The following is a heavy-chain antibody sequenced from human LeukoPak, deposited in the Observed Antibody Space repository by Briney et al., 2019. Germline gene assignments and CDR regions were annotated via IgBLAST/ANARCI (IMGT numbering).Heavy chain of an antibody. CDR1: GGSISSHY. D-gene: IGHD6-13*01. J-gene: IGHJ6*03. CDR3: ARDAVIAAAGLGSYYYYYYMDV. V-gene: IGHV4-59*11. CDR2: IYYSGST. Sequence: SETLSLTCTVSGGSISSHYWSWIRQPPGKGLEWIGYIYYSGSTNYNPSLKSRVTISVDTSKNQFSLKLSSVTAADTAVYYCARDAVIAAAGLGSYYYYYYMDVWGKGTTVTVSS.